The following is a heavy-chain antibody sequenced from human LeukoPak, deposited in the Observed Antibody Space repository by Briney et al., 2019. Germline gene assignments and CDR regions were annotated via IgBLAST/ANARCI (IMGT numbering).Heavy chain of an antibody. Sequence: GGSLRLSCAASGFTVSSNYMSWVRQAPGKGLEWVSVIYSGGSTYYADSVKGRFTISRDNSKNTLYLQMNSLRAEDTAVYYCARVTPYSGSYVGFDYWGQGTLVTVSS. V-gene: IGHV3-53*01. CDR3: ARVTPYSGSYVGFDY. CDR2: IYSGGST. D-gene: IGHD1-26*01. J-gene: IGHJ4*02. CDR1: GFTVSSNY.